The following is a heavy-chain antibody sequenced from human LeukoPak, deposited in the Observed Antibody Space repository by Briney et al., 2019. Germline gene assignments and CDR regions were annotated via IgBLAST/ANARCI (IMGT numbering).Heavy chain of an antibody. CDR1: GFTISSYG. Sequence: GGSLTLSCAASGFTISSYGIHWVRQPQGKGLDWVAFISYDWSNKSYANSVKRRFTISRDNSKYALSLQMNSLRAEDTAVYYCAKPMGPSDYTSWAVFDIWGEGTMVTVS. J-gene: IGHJ3*02. D-gene: IGHD4-11*01. V-gene: IGHV3-30*18. CDR3: AKPMGPSDYTSWAVFDI. CDR2: ISYDWSNK.